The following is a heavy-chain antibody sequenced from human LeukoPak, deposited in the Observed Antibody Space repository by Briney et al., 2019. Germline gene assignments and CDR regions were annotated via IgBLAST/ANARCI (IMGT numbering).Heavy chain of an antibody. J-gene: IGHJ3*02. D-gene: IGHD6-19*01. CDR3: ARVAAFGGSGWYRAFDI. CDR2: INPNSGGT. V-gene: IGHV1-2*02. CDR1: GCTFTGYY. Sequence: ASVKVSCKASGCTFTGYYMHWVRQAPGQGLEWMGWINPNSGGTNYAQKFQGRVTMTRDTSISTAYMELSRLRSDDTAVYYCARVAAFGGSGWYRAFDIWGQGTMVTVSS.